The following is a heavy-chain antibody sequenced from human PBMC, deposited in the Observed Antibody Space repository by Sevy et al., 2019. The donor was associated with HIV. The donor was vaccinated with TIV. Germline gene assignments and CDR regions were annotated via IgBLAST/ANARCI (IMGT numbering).Heavy chain of an antibody. CDR1: GGSISSHSYY. V-gene: IGHV4-31*03. D-gene: IGHD6-19*01. Sequence: SETLSLTCSVSGGSISSHSYYWTWIRQHPGKGLEWIGYIHYSGRTYYNPSLKSRVTISLDTSKNQFSLRLRSVTAADTAVYYCARDHGYSNGWFPYYYYYGMDVCGPGTTVTVSS. CDR2: IHYSGRT. CDR3: ARDHGYSNGWFPYYYYYGMDV. J-gene: IGHJ6*02.